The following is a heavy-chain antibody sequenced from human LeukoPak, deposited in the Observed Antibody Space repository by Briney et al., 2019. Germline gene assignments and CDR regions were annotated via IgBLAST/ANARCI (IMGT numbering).Heavy chain of an antibody. V-gene: IGHV3-23*01. D-gene: IGHD3-22*01. J-gene: IGHJ4*02. CDR1: GFTFSSYA. CDR2: ISGSGGST. CDR3: AKPLYYYDSSGYGG. Sequence: GGSLRLSCAASGFTFSSYAMSWVRQAPGKGLEWVSAISGSGGSTYYADSVKGRFTISRDNSKNTLYLQMNSLRAEDTAVYYCAKPLYYYDSSGYGGWGQGTLVTVSS.